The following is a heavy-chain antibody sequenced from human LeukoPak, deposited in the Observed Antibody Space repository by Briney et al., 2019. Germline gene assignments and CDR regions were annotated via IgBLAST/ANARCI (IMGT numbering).Heavy chain of an antibody. CDR3: ARDPSVGPTKNAFDI. J-gene: IGHJ3*02. CDR2: INPNSGGT. D-gene: IGHD1-26*01. V-gene: IGHV1-2*06. CDR1: GYSFTGSY. Sequence: ASVKVSCKATGYSFTGSYMHWVRQAPGQGLEWMGRINPNSGGTNYAQKFQGRVTMTMDTSISTAYMELNRLRSDDTAVYYCARDPSVGPTKNAFDIWGQGTMVTVSS.